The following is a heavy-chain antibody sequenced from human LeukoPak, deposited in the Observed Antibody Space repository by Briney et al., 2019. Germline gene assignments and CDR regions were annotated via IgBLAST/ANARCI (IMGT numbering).Heavy chain of an antibody. CDR1: GYTFTSYD. CDR3: ARAICSGGSCYSGAFDI. D-gene: IGHD2-15*01. Sequence: GASVKVSCKASGYTFTSYDINWVRQATGQGLEWMGWMNPNSGNTGYAQKFQGRVTMTRNTSISTAYMELSSLRSEDTAVYYCARAICSGGSCYSGAFDIWGQGTMVTVSS. V-gene: IGHV1-8*01. CDR2: MNPNSGNT. J-gene: IGHJ3*02.